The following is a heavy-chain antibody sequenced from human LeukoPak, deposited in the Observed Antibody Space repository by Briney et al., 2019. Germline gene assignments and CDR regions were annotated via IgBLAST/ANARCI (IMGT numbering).Heavy chain of an antibody. J-gene: IGHJ5*02. Sequence: GESLKIACKGSGYSFTSYWIGWVRQMPGKGLEWMGNIYPGDSDTRYSPSFQGRVTISADKSISTAYLQWSSLKASDTAMYYCARQRFTMRAYAGNWFDPWGQGTLVTVSS. CDR3: ARQRFTMRAYAGNWFDP. CDR2: IYPGDSDT. V-gene: IGHV5-51*01. D-gene: IGHD3-10*01. CDR1: GYSFTSYW.